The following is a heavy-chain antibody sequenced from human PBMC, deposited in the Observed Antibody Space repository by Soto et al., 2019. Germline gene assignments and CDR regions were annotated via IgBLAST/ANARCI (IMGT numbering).Heavy chain of an antibody. D-gene: IGHD3-3*01. CDR3: ARDWRGAEGFDP. J-gene: IGHJ5*02. CDR1: GYTFNTYG. CDR2: IVAHNGDT. V-gene: IGHV1-18*01. Sequence: ASVKVSCKASGYTFNTYGFTWRRQAPGQGLEWMGWIVAHNGDTNYVQKFQSRVTMTTDTSTTTSYMELRNLTSDDTAVYCCARDWRGAEGFDPWGQGTLVTVSS.